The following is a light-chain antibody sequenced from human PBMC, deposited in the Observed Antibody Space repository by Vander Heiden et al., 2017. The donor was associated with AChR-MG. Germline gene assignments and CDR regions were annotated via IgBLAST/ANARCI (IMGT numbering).Light chain of an antibody. J-gene: IGKJ4*01. CDR3: QKYNSALLT. CDR2: AAS. CDR1: RGISNY. V-gene: IGKV1-27*01. Sequence: DIQLTQSLSSLSASLGDRVTITCRASRGISNYLAWYQQKPGKVPKLLIYAASTLQSGVPSRFSGSGSGTDFTLTISSLQPEDVATYYCQKYNSALLTFGGGTKVEIK.